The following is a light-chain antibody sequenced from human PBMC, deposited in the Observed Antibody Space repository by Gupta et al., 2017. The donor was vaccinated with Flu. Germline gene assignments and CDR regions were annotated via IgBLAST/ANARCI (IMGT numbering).Light chain of an antibody. CDR2: GAS. CDR3: QEYNNWPRLT. Sequence: ATLSVSPGERATLSCRASQSVSSNLAWYQQKPGQAPRLLIYGASTRATGIPARFSGSGYGTEFTLTISSRQSEDFAVYYCQEYNNWPRLTFGGGTKVEIK. J-gene: IGKJ4*01. V-gene: IGKV3-15*01. CDR1: QSVSSN.